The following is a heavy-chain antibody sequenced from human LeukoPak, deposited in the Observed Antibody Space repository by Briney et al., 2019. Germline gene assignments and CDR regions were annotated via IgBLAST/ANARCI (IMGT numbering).Heavy chain of an antibody. CDR3: ARHIVRGGYYMDV. CDR1: GYSFTTYW. Sequence: GESLKISCKGSGYSFTTYWIAWVRQRPGKGLEWMGIIYPGDSDTRYSPSFQGQVTISADKSISTAYLQWSSLKAPDTAMYYCARHIVRGGYYMDVWGKGTTVTISS. D-gene: IGHD2-15*01. CDR2: IYPGDSDT. V-gene: IGHV5-51*01. J-gene: IGHJ6*03.